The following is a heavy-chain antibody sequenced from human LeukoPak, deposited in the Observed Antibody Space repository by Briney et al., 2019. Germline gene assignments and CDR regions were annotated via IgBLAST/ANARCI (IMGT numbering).Heavy chain of an antibody. CDR2: ISHDGSNR. CDR3: ATLPRTYGPLDY. V-gene: IGHV3-30*04. D-gene: IGHD1-7*01. Sequence: GGSLRLSCAASGITFNSYAMHWVRQAPGKGLEWVAVISHDGSNRYYGDSVKGRFTISRDNSKNTLFLQMDSLRAEDTAVYYCATLPRTYGPLDYWGQGTLVTVSS. CDR1: GITFNSYA. J-gene: IGHJ4*02.